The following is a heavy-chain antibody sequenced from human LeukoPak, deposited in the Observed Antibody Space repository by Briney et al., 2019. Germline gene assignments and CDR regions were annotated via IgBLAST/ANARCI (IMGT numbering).Heavy chain of an antibody. Sequence: SETLSLTCTVSGGSISSSSYYWGWIRQPPGKGLEWIGSIYYSGSTYYNPSLKSRVTISVDTSKNQFSLKLSSVTAADTAVYYCAILSNRGLADYWGQGTLVTVSS. V-gene: IGHV4-39*07. D-gene: IGHD3-10*01. CDR1: GGSISSSSYY. J-gene: IGHJ4*02. CDR3: AILSNRGLADY. CDR2: IYYSGST.